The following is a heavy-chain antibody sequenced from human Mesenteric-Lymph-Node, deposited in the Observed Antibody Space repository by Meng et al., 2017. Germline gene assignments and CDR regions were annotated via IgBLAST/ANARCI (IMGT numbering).Heavy chain of an antibody. J-gene: IGHJ4*02. CDR2: ISGSGGST. CDR3: AKDPGYSYGYGFDY. D-gene: IGHD5-18*01. CDR1: GFTFSSYA. V-gene: IGHV3-23*01. Sequence: GGSLRLSCAASGFTFSSYAMSWVRQAPGKGLEWVSAISGSGGSTYYADSVKGRFTIPRDNSKNTLYLQMNSLRAEDTAVYYCAKDPGYSYGYGFDYWGQGTLVTVSS.